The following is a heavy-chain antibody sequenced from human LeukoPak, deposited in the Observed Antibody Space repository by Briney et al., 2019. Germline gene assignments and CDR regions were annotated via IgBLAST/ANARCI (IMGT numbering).Heavy chain of an antibody. CDR2: IYYSGST. CDR3: AREHPPPTNWFDP. J-gene: IGHJ5*02. Sequence: SETLSLTCTVSGGSISSGGYYWSGIRRHPGKGLEWIGYIYYSGSTYYNPSLKSRVTISVDTSKNQFSLKLSSVTAADTAVYYCAREHPPPTNWFDPWGQGTLVTVSS. CDR1: GGSISSGGYY. V-gene: IGHV4-31*03.